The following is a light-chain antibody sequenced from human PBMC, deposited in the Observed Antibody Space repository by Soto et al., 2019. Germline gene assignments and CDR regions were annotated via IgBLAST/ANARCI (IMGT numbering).Light chain of an antibody. CDR1: QSVSSY. CDR3: QQRSNWPIT. V-gene: IGKV3-11*01. CDR2: DAS. J-gene: IGKJ5*01. Sequence: EIVLTRSPATLSLSPGERATLSCSASQSVSSYLAWYKQKPGQAPRLIIYDASTRATGIPARFSGSGSGTEFTLTLSSLEPEDFEVYYCQQRSNWPITFGQGTRLEIK.